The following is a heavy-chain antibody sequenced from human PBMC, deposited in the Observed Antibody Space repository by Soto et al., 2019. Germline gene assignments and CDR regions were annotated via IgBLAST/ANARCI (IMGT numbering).Heavy chain of an antibody. D-gene: IGHD3-10*01. J-gene: IGHJ4*02. CDR3: AKDNSCGSGSFYDT. CDR1: GFTFSSYA. Sequence: GGSLRLSCAASGFTFSSYAMSWVRQAPGKGLEWVSAISGSGGSTYYADSVKGRFTISRDNSKNTLYLQMNSLRAEDTAVYYCAKDNSCGSGSFYDTGGKGTRVPVSP. CDR2: ISGSGGST. V-gene: IGHV3-23*01.